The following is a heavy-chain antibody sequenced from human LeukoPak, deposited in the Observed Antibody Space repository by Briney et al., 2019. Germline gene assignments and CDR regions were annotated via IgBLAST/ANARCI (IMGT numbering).Heavy chain of an antibody. CDR3: ARGGDVGESHLSWFDP. D-gene: IGHD3-10*01. Sequence: SETLSLTCAVYGGSFSDYYWSWIRQPPGKGLEWIGEINHSGSTNYNPSLKSRVTISVDTSKNQFSLKLSSVTAADTAVYYCARGGDVGESHLSWFDPWGQGTLVTVSS. CDR2: INHSGST. CDR1: GGSFSDYY. V-gene: IGHV4-34*01. J-gene: IGHJ5*02.